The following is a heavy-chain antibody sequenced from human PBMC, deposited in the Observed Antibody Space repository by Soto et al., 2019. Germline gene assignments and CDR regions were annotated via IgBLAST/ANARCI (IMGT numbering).Heavy chain of an antibody. CDR1: GGSISSSSYY. Sequence: SETLSLTCTVSGGSISSSSYYWGWIRQPPGKGLEWMGCIYYTGSTYYNPSLKSRVTISVDASRDQFSLKLNSVTAADTAVYYCARLQFTDWFDPWGQGTLVTVSS. CDR3: ARLQFTDWFDP. V-gene: IGHV4-39*01. CDR2: IYYTGST. J-gene: IGHJ5*02.